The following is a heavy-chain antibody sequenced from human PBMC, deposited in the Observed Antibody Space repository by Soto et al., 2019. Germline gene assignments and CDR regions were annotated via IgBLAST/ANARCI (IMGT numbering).Heavy chain of an antibody. D-gene: IGHD6-19*01. CDR2: TDYSGST. CDR1: GASIFSGDFY. V-gene: IGHV4-30-4*01. CDR3: VRDHQWLLMDV. J-gene: IGHJ6*02. Sequence: QVQLQESGPGLVTPSQTLSLTCTVSGASIFSGDFYWTWIRQPPGEGLEWIGYTDYSGSTYYNPSLMNRVTISIDTSKNQFSLKLRSVTAADTAVHYCVRDHQWLLMDVWGQGTTVTVSS.